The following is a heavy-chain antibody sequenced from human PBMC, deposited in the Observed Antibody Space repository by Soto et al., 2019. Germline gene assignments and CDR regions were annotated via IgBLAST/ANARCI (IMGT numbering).Heavy chain of an antibody. J-gene: IGHJ4*02. V-gene: IGHV1-69*02. CDR3: PSSWGCSSTSCLLAY. D-gene: IGHD2-2*01. CDR2: IIPILGIA. Sequence: VKATSKAPGYALVCITLSWARQAPEKGLEWMGRIIPILGIANYAKKFQGRAPIPADKSTGTAYMELSSLRSEDTAVYYCPSSWGCSSTSCLLAYWGKGTWVTVSS. CDR1: GYALVCIT.